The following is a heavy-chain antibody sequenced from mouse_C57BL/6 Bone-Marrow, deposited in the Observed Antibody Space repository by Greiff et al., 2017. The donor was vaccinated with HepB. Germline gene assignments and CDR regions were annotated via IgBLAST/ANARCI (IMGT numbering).Heavy chain of an antibody. V-gene: IGHV1-64*01. CDR1: GYTFTSYW. Sequence: QLQQPGAELVKPGASVKLSCRASGYTFTSYWMHWVKQRPGQGLEWIGMIHPNSGSTNYNEKFKSKATLTVDKSSSTAYMQLSSLTSEDSAVYYCARLGGYYGYWGQGTTLTVSS. J-gene: IGHJ2*01. D-gene: IGHD2-3*01. CDR2: IHPNSGST. CDR3: ARLGGYYGY.